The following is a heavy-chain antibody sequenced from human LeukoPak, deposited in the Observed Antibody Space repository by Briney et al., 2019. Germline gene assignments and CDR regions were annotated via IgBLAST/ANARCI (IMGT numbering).Heavy chain of an antibody. D-gene: IGHD3-10*01. V-gene: IGHV6-1*01. Sequence: SQTLSLTCAISGDSVSSNSATWHWIRQSPSRGLEWLGSTYYRSKYYNDYAVSVKSRITINPYTSKNQFSLQLNSVTPDDTAVYYCARGYYGSGLRGFDIWGQGTMVTVSS. J-gene: IGHJ3*02. CDR1: GDSVSSNSAT. CDR3: ARGYYGSGLRGFDI. CDR2: TYYRSKYYN.